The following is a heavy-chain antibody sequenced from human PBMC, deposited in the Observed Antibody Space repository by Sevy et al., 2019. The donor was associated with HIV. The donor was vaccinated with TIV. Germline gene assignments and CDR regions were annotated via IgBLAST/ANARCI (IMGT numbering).Heavy chain of an antibody. V-gene: IGHV1-18*01. CDR1: GYTFTSYG. CDR3: AMRSGYYGWFDP. CDR2: ISAYNGNT. Sequence: ASVKVSCKASGYTFTSYGISWVRQAPGQGLEWMGWISAYNGNTNYAQKLQGRVTMTKDTSTSTAYMELRSLRSDDTAVYYCAMRSGYYGWFDPWGQGTLVTVSS. D-gene: IGHD3-22*01. J-gene: IGHJ5*02.